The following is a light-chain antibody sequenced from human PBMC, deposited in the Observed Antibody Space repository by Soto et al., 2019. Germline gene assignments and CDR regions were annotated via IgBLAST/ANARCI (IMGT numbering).Light chain of an antibody. V-gene: IGKV1-27*01. Sequence: DIQMTQSPSSLSASVGDRVTITCRASQGISNYLAWYQQIPGKVPKLLISAASTLQSGVPSRFSGSGSGTDFTLTILSLHAEAVATYYCQKYTNVPTFGGGTKVEIK. J-gene: IGKJ4*01. CDR3: QKYTNVPT. CDR2: AAS. CDR1: QGISNY.